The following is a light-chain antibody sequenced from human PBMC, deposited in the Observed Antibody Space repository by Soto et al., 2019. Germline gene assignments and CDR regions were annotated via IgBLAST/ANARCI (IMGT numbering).Light chain of an antibody. CDR1: SSDVGNSYY. CDR2: DVS. Sequence: QSALTQPASVSGSPGQSITISCTGTSSDVGNSYYVSWYQQHPDKAPKLIIYDVSYRPSGVSNRFSGSKSGNTASLTISGLQAEDEADFYCSSFTSSSTRVFGGGTKLTVL. V-gene: IGLV2-14*01. CDR3: SSFTSSSTRV. J-gene: IGLJ2*01.